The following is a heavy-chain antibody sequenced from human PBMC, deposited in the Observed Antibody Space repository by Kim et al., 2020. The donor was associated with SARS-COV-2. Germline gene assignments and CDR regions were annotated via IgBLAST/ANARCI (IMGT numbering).Heavy chain of an antibody. Sequence: GGSLRLSCVGSGVTISTNYMNWVRQAPGKGLEWVSVLHDGGVAGYADSVKARFTISRDNSKNTLFLDMASLRAEDTAIYYCTRVPASGPRHFGMDVWGQGTTVIVSS. D-gene: IGHD3-10*01. CDR3: TRVPASGPRHFGMDV. CDR1: GVTISTNY. V-gene: IGHV3-66*01. CDR2: LHDGGVA. J-gene: IGHJ6*01.